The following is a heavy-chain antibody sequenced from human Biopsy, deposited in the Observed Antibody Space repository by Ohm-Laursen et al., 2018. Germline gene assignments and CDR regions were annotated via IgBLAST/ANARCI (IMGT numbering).Heavy chain of an antibody. D-gene: IGHD3-16*01. V-gene: IGHV3-73*01. CDR2: IRSKAKSYAT. Sequence: GQTLSLTCAASGFTFSASAVHWVRQASGKGLEWVGRIRSKAKSYATAYAASVTGRFTISRDVSKNTTYLQMNSLKTGDRAVYYSTLEGGGFDNWGQGTLVTVSS. CDR1: GFTFSASA. CDR3: TLEGGGFDN. J-gene: IGHJ4*02.